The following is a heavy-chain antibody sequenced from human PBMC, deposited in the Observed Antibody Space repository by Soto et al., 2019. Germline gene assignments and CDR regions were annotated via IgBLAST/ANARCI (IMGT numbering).Heavy chain of an antibody. D-gene: IGHD6-19*01. J-gene: IGHJ5*02. CDR3: ARSPIAVAAPISWFDP. CDR1: GYTFTGYY. CDR2: INPNSGGT. V-gene: IGHV1-2*02. Sequence: ASVKVSCKASGYTFTGYYMHWVRQAPGQGLEWMGWINPNSGGTNYAQKFQGRVTMTRDTSISTAYMELSRLRSDDTAVYYCARSPIAVAAPISWFDPWGQGTLVTVSS.